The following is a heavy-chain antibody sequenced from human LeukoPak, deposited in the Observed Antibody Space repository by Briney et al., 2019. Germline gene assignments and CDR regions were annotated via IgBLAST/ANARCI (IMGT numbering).Heavy chain of an antibody. V-gene: IGHV4-4*07. J-gene: IGHJ4*02. CDR1: GGSMFSYY. CDR2: INTSGST. D-gene: IGHD3-22*01. CDR3: ARDHSGYFPAFDY. Sequence: SETLSLTCSVSGGSMFSYYWNWIRQPAGKGLEWIGRINTSGSTNYNPSLKSRVTISVDTSKNQFSLKLSSVTAADTAVYYCARDHSGYFPAFDYWGQGALVTVSS.